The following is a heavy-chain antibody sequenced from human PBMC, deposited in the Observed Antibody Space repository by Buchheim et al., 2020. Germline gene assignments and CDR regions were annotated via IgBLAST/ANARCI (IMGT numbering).Heavy chain of an antibody. D-gene: IGHD3-3*01. V-gene: IGHV1-18*01. J-gene: IGHJ6*02. CDR2: VSFYNGIT. CDR1: GYTFTNYG. CDR3: ARVEGMRMYFHGMDV. Sequence: QVQLVQSKDELKKTGASVKVSCKASGYTFTNYGISWVRQASGQGPEWVGWVSFYNGITHLAQKFQGRVTMTTDRSTSTAYLEVRSLRSDDTAIYYCARVEGMRMYFHGMDVWGQGTT.